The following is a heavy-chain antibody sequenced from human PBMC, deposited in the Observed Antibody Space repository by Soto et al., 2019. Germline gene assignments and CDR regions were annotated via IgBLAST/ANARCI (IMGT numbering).Heavy chain of an antibody. CDR2: IYYSGST. CDR3: ASYGQLVQSFDY. D-gene: IGHD6-6*01. CDR1: GGSISSGGYY. V-gene: IGHV4-31*03. Sequence: SETLSLTCTVSGGSISSGGYYWSWIRQHPGKGLEWIGYIYYSGSTYYNPSLKSRVTISGDTSKNQFSLKLNSVTAADTAVYFCASYGQLVQSFDYWGQGTLVTV. J-gene: IGHJ4*02.